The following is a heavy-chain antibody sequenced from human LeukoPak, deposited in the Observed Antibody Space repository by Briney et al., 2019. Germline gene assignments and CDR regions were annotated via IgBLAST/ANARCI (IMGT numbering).Heavy chain of an antibody. CDR2: IYTSGST. Sequence: SETLSLTCTVSGGSISSYYWSWIRQPAGKGLEWIGRIYTSGSTNYNPSLKSRVTMSVDTSKNQFSLKLSSVTAADTAVYYCAREMGARPYYDFWSGHDYYYYYMDVWGKGTTVTVSS. J-gene: IGHJ6*03. V-gene: IGHV4-4*07. CDR3: AREMGARPYYDFWSGHDYYYYYMDV. CDR1: GGSISSYY. D-gene: IGHD3-3*01.